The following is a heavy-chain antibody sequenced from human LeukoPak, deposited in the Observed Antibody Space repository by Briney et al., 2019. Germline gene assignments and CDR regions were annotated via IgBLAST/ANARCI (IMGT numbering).Heavy chain of an antibody. CDR1: GGSISSYY. D-gene: IGHD1-1*01. Sequence: SETLSLTCTVSGGSISSYYWSWIRQPPGKGLEWIGYIYYSGSTNYNPSLKSRVTISVDTSKNQFSLKLSSVTAADTAVYYCARDRDNWNDGNAFGIWGQGTMVTVSS. CDR2: IYYSGST. V-gene: IGHV4-59*01. J-gene: IGHJ3*02. CDR3: ARDRDNWNDGNAFGI.